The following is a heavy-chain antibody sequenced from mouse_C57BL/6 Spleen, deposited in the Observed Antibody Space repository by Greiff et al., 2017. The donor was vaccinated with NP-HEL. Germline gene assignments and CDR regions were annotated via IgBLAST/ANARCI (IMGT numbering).Heavy chain of an antibody. CDR2: IDPSDSYT. CDR3: ARSYSNPPYDFDY. V-gene: IGHV1-69*01. CDR1: GYTFTSYW. J-gene: IGHJ2*01. Sequence: VQLQQPGAELVMPGASVKLSCKASGYTFTSYWMHWVKQRPGQGLEWIGEIDPSDSYTNYNQKFKGKSTLTVDKSSSTAYMQLSSLTSEDSAVYYCARSYSNPPYDFDYWGQGTTLTVSS. D-gene: IGHD2-5*01.